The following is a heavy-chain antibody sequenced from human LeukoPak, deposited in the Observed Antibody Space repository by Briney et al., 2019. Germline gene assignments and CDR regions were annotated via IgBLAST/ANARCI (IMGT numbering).Heavy chain of an antibody. CDR2: INPSGGST. V-gene: IGHV1-46*01. Sequence: ASVKVSCKASGYTFTSYYMHWVRQAPGQGLAWMGIINPSGGSTSYAQKFQGRVTMTRDTSTSTVYMELSSLRSEDTAVYYCARDFDDNYYDSSGYDYWGQGTLVTVSS. D-gene: IGHD3-22*01. CDR3: ARDFDDNYYDSSGYDY. CDR1: GYTFTSYY. J-gene: IGHJ4*02.